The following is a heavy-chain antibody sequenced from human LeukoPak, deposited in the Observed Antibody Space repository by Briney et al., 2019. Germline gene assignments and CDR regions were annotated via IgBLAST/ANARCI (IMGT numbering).Heavy chain of an antibody. V-gene: IGHV1-69*13. CDR2: IIPIFGTA. J-gene: IGHJ4*02. D-gene: IGHD5-12*01. CDR3: ASPGPNTVATRWYFDY. CDR1: GGTFSSYA. Sequence: SVKVSCKASGGTFSSYAISWVRQAPGQGLEWMGGIIPIFGTANYAQKFQGRVTITADESTSTAYMELSSLRSEDTAVYYCASPGPNTVATRWYFDYWGQGTLVTVSS.